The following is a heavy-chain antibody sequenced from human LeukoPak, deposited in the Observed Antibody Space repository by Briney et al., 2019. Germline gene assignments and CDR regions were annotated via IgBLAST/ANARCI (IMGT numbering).Heavy chain of an antibody. CDR2: IKQDGSEK. V-gene: IGHV3-7*01. CDR1: GFTFSSYW. CDR3: AKEGYSRGYYSYYYMDV. D-gene: IGHD6-13*01. J-gene: IGHJ6*03. Sequence: GGSLRLSCAASGFTFSSYWMSWVRQAPGKGLEWVANIKQDGSEKYYVDSVKGRFTISRDNAKNSLYLQMNSLRAEDTAVYYCAKEGYSRGYYSYYYMDVWGKGTTVTVSS.